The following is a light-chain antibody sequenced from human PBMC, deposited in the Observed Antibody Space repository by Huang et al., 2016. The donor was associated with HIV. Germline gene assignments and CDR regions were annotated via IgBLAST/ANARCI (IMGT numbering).Light chain of an antibody. V-gene: IGKV1-9*01. J-gene: IGKJ4*01. Sequence: IPLTQSPSSLSASVGDRFTITCRASQGISSYLAWYQQKPGKAPKLLIYASSTLQSGVPSRFSGSGSGTDFTLTIRSLQPEDFATYYCQQLNSYPLTFGGGTKVEIK. CDR2: ASS. CDR1: QGISSY. CDR3: QQLNSYPLT.